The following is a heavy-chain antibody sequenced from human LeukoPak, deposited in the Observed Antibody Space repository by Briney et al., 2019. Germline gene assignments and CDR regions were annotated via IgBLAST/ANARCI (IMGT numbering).Heavy chain of an antibody. D-gene: IGHD1-26*01. CDR2: ISSSSSYT. Sequence: GGPLRLSCAASGFTFSDYYMSWIRQAPGKGLEWVSYISSSSSYTNYADSVKGRFTISRDNAKNSLYLQMNSLRPEDTAVYYCVKDLSGSFSFDQWGQGTLVIVSS. CDR3: VKDLSGSFSFDQ. J-gene: IGHJ4*02. CDR1: GFTFSDYY. V-gene: IGHV3-11*06.